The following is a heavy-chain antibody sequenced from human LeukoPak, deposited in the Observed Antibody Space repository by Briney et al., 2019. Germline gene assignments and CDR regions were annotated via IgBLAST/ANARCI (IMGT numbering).Heavy chain of an antibody. Sequence: SVKVSCKASGGTFSSYAISWVRQAPGQGLECMGGIIPIFGTANYAQKFQGRVTITTDESTSTAYMELSSLRSEDTAVYYCARGPRNVDYYDSSGLWDWGQGSLVTVSS. J-gene: IGHJ4*02. CDR1: GGTFSSYA. CDR2: IIPIFGTA. CDR3: ARGPRNVDYYDSSGLWD. V-gene: IGHV1-69*05. D-gene: IGHD3-22*01.